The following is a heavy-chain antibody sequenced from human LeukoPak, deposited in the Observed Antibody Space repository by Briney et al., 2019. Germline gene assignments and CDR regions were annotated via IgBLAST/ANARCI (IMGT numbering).Heavy chain of an antibody. D-gene: IGHD4-17*01. V-gene: IGHV3-48*03. Sequence: GGSLRLSCAASGFTFSSYEMNWVRQAPGKGLEWVSYISSSGSTIYYADSVKGRFTISRDSAKDSLYLQMNSLRAEDTAVYYCGSYGDSDSGNWFDPWGHGTLVTVSS. CDR1: GFTFSSYE. CDR2: ISSSGSTI. J-gene: IGHJ5*02. CDR3: GSYGDSDSGNWFDP.